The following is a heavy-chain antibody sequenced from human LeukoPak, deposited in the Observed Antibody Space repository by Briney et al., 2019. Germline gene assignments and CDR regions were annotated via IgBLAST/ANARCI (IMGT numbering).Heavy chain of an antibody. Sequence: GGSLRLSCAASGFTFSRYWMSWVRQAPGKGLEWVANIKQDGSEKYYVDSVKGRFTISRDNAKNSLYLQMNSLRAEDTAVYYCTREVVVAATTTSSGYYYGMDVWGQGTTVTVSS. CDR3: TREVVVAATTTSSGYYYGMDV. V-gene: IGHV3-7*04. D-gene: IGHD2-15*01. CDR2: IKQDGSEK. J-gene: IGHJ6*02. CDR1: GFTFSRYW.